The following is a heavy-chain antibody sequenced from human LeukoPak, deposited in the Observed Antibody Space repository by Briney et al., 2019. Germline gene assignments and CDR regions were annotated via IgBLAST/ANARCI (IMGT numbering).Heavy chain of an antibody. CDR1: GYTFTSYA. V-gene: IGHV1-3*01. Sequence: GASVKVSCKASGYTFTSYAMHWVRQAPGQRLEWMGWINAGNGNTKYSQKFQGRVTITRNTSASTAYMELSSLRSEDTAVYYCARVVKENYYDSSGYYDAFDIWGQGTMVTVSS. CDR2: INAGNGNT. D-gene: IGHD3-22*01. J-gene: IGHJ3*02. CDR3: ARVVKENYYDSSGYYDAFDI.